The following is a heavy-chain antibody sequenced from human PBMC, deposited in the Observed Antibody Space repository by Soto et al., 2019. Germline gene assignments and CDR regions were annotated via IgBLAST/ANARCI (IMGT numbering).Heavy chain of an antibody. V-gene: IGHV3-73*01. CDR3: ARGQGAAIGDYYYHGMDV. D-gene: IGHD2-2*02. CDR2: IRSRANNFAT. J-gene: IGHJ6*02. Sequence: PEGSLRLSCAASGFIFSGSAIHWVRQASGKGLEWVGRIRSRANNFATSSAASVKGRFTFSRDDSKNTAYLQMNTLKPEDTAVYYCARGQGAAIGDYYYHGMDVWGQGTTVTVSS. CDR1: GFIFSGSA.